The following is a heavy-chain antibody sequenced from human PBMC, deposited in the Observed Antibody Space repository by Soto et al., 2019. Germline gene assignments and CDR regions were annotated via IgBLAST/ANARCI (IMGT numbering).Heavy chain of an antibody. D-gene: IGHD3-16*01. J-gene: IGHJ4*02. V-gene: IGHV1-69*12. CDR3: ARGQTGGGWGYYFDY. CDR1: GGTFSSYA. CDR2: IIPIFGTA. Sequence: QVQLVQSGAEVKKPGSSVKVSCKASGGTFSSYAIDWVRQTTGQGLEWMGGIIPIFGTADYAQKFQGRVTITADESTSTAYMELSSLRSEDTAVYYCARGQTGGGWGYYFDYWGQGTLVTVSS.